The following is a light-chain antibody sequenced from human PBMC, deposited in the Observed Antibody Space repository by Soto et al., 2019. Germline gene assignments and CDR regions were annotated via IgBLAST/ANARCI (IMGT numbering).Light chain of an antibody. CDR2: SAS. CDR3: PQRRSAIT. Sequence: DSQNLGTLYLAWFQQKSGQATRLLIYSASRRATGIPDRFPGSASGTDFTLTLSRLEPEDFAVYSCPQRRSAITSGQGTRLEI. CDR1: QNLGTLY. J-gene: IGKJ5*01. V-gene: IGKV3-20*01.